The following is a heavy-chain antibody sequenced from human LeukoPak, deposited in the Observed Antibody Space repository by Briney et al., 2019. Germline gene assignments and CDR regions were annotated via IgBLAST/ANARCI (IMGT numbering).Heavy chain of an antibody. CDR2: ISPSGGST. Sequence: GASVKVSCKAFGYTFTGYWMHWVRQAPGQGPEWMGVISPSGGSTIYAQKFQGRVTMTRDTSISTAYMELSRLRSDDTAAYYCAREAYYYDSSGPYNDYWGQGTLVTVSS. V-gene: IGHV1-2*02. J-gene: IGHJ4*02. D-gene: IGHD3-22*01. CDR1: GYTFTGYW. CDR3: AREAYYYDSSGPYNDY.